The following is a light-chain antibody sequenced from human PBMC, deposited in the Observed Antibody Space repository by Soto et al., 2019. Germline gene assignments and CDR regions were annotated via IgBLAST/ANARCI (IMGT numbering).Light chain of an antibody. J-gene: IGKJ1*01. Sequence: DIQMTQSPSTLSASVGDRVTITCRASQSVSGWLAWYQQKPGKAPNLLIYDASSLESGVPSRFSGSGSGTEFTLTISSLQPDDFATYYCQQYNNYWTFGQGTKVEVK. CDR1: QSVSGW. V-gene: IGKV1-5*01. CDR3: QQYNNYWT. CDR2: DAS.